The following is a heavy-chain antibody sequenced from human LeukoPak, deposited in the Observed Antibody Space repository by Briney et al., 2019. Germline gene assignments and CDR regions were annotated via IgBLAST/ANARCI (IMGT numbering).Heavy chain of an antibody. CDR2: IKEDGSEK. J-gene: IGHJ4*02. CDR1: GFTFSNYW. Sequence: GGSLRLSCAASGFTFSNYWMTWVRQAPGKGLEWVANIKEDGSEKSYVDSVKGRFTVSRDNAKNSLYLQMNSLRAEDTAVYYCVRGARSFDYWGQGTLVTVSS. CDR3: VRGARSFDY. V-gene: IGHV3-7*01.